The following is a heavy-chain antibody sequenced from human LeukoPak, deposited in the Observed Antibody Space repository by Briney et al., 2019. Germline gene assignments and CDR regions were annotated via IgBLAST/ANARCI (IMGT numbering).Heavy chain of an antibody. CDR1: GFTVSSNY. Sequence: PAGSLRLSCAASGFTVSSNYMSWVRQAPGKGLEWVSVIYSGGSTYYADSVKGRFTISRDNSKNTLYLQMNSLRAEDTAVYYCARSSHGETKYYDFWSGYYYMDVWGKGTTVTVSS. CDR3: ARSSHGETKYYDFWSGYYYMDV. V-gene: IGHV3-66*02. D-gene: IGHD3-3*01. CDR2: IYSGGST. J-gene: IGHJ6*03.